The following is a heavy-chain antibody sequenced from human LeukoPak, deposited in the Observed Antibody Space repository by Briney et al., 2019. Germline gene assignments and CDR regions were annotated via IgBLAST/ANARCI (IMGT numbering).Heavy chain of an antibody. Sequence: SETLSLTCAVYGGSFSGYYWSWLRQPPGKGLEWIGEINHNGSTNYNPSLKSRVTISVDTSKNQFPLKLSSVTAADTAVYYCARAPLMRYCSSTSCYRPAFDIWGQGTMVTVSS. CDR3: ARAPLMRYCSSTSCYRPAFDI. J-gene: IGHJ3*02. V-gene: IGHV4-34*01. CDR1: GGSFSGYY. CDR2: INHNGST. D-gene: IGHD2-2*02.